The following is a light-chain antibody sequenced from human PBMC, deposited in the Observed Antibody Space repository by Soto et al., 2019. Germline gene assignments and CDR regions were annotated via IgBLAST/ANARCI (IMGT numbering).Light chain of an antibody. CDR3: SSYAGGTNYV. CDR2: EAS. CDR1: SRDVGTYDF. Sequence: QSVLTQPASVSGSLGQPITISCTGTSRDVGTYDFVSWYQQSPGKAPKVIIYEASKRPSGVSNRFSGSKSGNTASLTISGLQAEDEADYYCSSYAGGTNYVFGTGTKLTVL. J-gene: IGLJ1*01. V-gene: IGLV2-23*01.